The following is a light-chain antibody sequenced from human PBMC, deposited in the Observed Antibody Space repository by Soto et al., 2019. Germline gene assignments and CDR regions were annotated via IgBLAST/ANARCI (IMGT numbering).Light chain of an antibody. CDR1: QSVGTY. CDR3: QQYNDWPRT. J-gene: IGKJ1*01. V-gene: IGKV3-15*01. Sequence: EIVMTQSPATLSVSPGERATLSCRASQSVGTYLAWSQQKPGQAPRILIYGASTRAAGIPPRFSGGGAGKEFTLTISSLQSEDFAVYHCQQYNDWPRTFGQGTKVGIK. CDR2: GAS.